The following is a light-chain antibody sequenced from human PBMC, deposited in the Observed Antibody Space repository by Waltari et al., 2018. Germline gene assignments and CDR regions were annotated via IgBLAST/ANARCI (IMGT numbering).Light chain of an antibody. Sequence: SYELTQPPSVSVSQGQTASITCSGDKVGDKYACWYQQKPGQSPVLVIYQDSKRPSGIPERFSGSNSGNTATLTISGTQAMDEADYYCQAWDSSTKVFGTGTKVTVL. CDR1: KVGDKY. CDR2: QDS. J-gene: IGLJ1*01. V-gene: IGLV3-1*01. CDR3: QAWDSSTKV.